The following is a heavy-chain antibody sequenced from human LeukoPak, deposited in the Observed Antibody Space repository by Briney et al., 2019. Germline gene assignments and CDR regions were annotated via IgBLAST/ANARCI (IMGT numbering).Heavy chain of an antibody. V-gene: IGHV3-15*01. Sequence: PGGSLRLSCAASGFTFSNAWMSWVRQAPGKGLEWVGRIKRKTDGGTTDCAAAVKGRFTISRDDSRNTLYLQMNSLKTEDTAIYYCATLPDYSDDFHFDYWGQGTLVTVSS. D-gene: IGHD4-17*01. CDR3: ATLPDYSDDFHFDY. CDR2: IKRKTDGGTT. CDR1: GFTFSNAW. J-gene: IGHJ4*02.